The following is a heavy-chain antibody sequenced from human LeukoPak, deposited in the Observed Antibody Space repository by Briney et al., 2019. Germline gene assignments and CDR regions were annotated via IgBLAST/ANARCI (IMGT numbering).Heavy chain of an antibody. CDR2: IYYSGST. CDR1: GGSISSGDYY. V-gene: IGHV4-30-4*01. Sequence: PSETLSLTCTVSGGSISSGDYYWSWIRQPPGKGPEWIGYIYYSGSTYYNPSFKSRVTISVDTSKNQFFLKLSSVTAADTAVYYCATRIAAAGVFDYWGQGTLVTVSS. D-gene: IGHD6-13*01. J-gene: IGHJ4*02. CDR3: ATRIAAAGVFDY.